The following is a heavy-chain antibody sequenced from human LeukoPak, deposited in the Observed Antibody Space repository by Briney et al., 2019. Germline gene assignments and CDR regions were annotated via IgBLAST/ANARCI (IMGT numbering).Heavy chain of an antibody. V-gene: IGHV3-30*18. Sequence: GGSLRLSCPASGFTFSGYGMHWVRQTPGKGLEWVALISQDGINKFYADSVEGRFTISRDNSKNTLYLQMNNLRTEDTAVCYCAKGLYSTTWFRDDALDVWGQGTVVTVSS. CDR1: GFTFSGYG. J-gene: IGHJ3*01. CDR3: AKGLYSTTWFRDDALDV. CDR2: ISQDGINK. D-gene: IGHD3-10*01.